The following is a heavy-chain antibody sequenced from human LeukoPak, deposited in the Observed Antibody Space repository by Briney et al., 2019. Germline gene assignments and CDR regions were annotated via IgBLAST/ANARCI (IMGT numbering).Heavy chain of an antibody. CDR2: IYYSGST. Sequence: SSETLSLTCTVSGGSISSGDYYWSWIRQPPGKGLEWIGSIYYSGSTYYNPSLKSRVAISVDTSKNQFSLKLSSVTAADTAVYYCARHQQQLTEINWFDPWGQGTLVTVSS. D-gene: IGHD6-13*01. V-gene: IGHV4-39*01. J-gene: IGHJ5*02. CDR3: ARHQQQLTEINWFDP. CDR1: GGSISSGDYY.